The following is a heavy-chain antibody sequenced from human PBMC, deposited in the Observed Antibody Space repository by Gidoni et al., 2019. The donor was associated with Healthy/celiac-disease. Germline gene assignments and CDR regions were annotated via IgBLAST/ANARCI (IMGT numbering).Heavy chain of an antibody. CDR2: ISSSSSTI. V-gene: IGHV3-48*01. D-gene: IGHD2-2*01. CDR1: GFPFSSYS. Sequence: EVQLVESGGGLVQPGGSLRLSCAASGFPFSSYSMNWVRQAPGKGLEWVSYISSSSSTIYYADSVKGRFTISRDNAKNSLYLQMNSLRAEDTAVYYCARDPYCSSTSCYLAFDIWGQGTMVTVSS. CDR3: ARDPYCSSTSCYLAFDI. J-gene: IGHJ3*02.